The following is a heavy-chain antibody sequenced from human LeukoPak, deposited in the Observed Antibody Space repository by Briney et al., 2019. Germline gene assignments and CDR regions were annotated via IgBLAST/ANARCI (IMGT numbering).Heavy chain of an antibody. CDR1: GGSFSGYY. CDR2: INHSGST. Sequence: SETLSLTCAVYGGSFSGYYWSWIRQPPGKGLEWIGEINHSGSTNYNPSLKSRVTISVDASKNQFSLKLSSVTAADTAVYYCAREKRITMVRGVSWFDPWGQGTLVTVSS. D-gene: IGHD3-10*01. CDR3: AREKRITMVRGVSWFDP. V-gene: IGHV4-34*01. J-gene: IGHJ5*02.